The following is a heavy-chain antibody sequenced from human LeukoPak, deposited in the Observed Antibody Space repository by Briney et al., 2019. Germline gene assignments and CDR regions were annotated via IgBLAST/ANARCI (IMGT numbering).Heavy chain of an antibody. CDR2: VSYHGGHK. Sequence: GRSLRLSCVGSGVSLNEYGVYWGRQAPGKGLEWGAVVSYHGGHKYYADSVKGRFTISRDASSDTVCLQMNRLRVEDKAVYYCARDRINMLVLGHDSGLDCWGQGTLVTVSS. V-gene: IGHV3-30*03. J-gene: IGHJ4*02. CDR1: GVSLNEYG. CDR3: ARDRINMLVLGHDSGLDC. D-gene: IGHD3-10*02.